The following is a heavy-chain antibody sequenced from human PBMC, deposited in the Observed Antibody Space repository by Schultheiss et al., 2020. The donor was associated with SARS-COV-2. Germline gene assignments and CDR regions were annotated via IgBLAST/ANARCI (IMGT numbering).Heavy chain of an antibody. Sequence: SETLSLTCTVSGGSISSGSYYWSWIRQPAGKGLEWIGRIYTSGTTNYNPSLKSRVTISVDTSKNQFSLRLSSVTAADTAVYYCARDSSSWYVYWFDPWGQGTLVTVSS. CDR1: GGSISSGSYY. J-gene: IGHJ5*02. V-gene: IGHV4-61*02. CDR2: IYTSGTT. CDR3: ARDSSSWYVYWFDP. D-gene: IGHD6-13*01.